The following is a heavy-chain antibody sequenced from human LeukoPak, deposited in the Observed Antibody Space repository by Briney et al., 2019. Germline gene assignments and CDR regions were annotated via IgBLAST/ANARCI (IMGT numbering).Heavy chain of an antibody. CDR2: ISNDGGNK. D-gene: IGHD2-21*01. J-gene: IGHJ4*02. CDR1: GFTFTTYG. Sequence: GGSLRLSCAASGFTFTTYGMHWVRQAPGKGLEWVAAISNDGGNKYYADSVKGRFTISRDNSKNTLYLQMNSLRAEDTAVCYCTKDGYLGHYFDYWGQGTLVTVSS. CDR3: TKDGYLGHYFDY. V-gene: IGHV3-30*18.